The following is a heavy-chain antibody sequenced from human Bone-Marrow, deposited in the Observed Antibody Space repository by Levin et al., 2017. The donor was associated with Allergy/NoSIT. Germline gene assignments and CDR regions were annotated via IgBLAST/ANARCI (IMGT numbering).Heavy chain of an antibody. CDR1: GFIVSSNY. D-gene: IGHD1-26*01. CDR2: IYSAGSA. CDR3: ATRTRSLDY. V-gene: IGHV3-53*01. J-gene: IGHJ4*02. Sequence: PGGSLRLSCAASGFIVSSNYMTWVRQAPGKGLEWVSIIYSAGSAYYADSVKGRFTISRDTSKNTLYLQMNSLRVDDTAVYYCATRTRSLDYWGKGTLVTVSS.